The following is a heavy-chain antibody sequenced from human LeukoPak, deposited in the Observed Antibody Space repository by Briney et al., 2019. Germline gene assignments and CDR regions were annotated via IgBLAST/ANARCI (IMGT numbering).Heavy chain of an antibody. CDR1: GFTFSNYA. CDR3: AQNQWEFPA. CDR2: VSDSGRSA. D-gene: IGHD1-26*01. V-gene: IGHV3-23*01. J-gene: IGHJ5*02. Sequence: PGGSLRLSXAAFGFTFSNYAMSWVRQAPGKGQEWVSGVSDSGRSAYYADSVQGRFIISRDNSKNTLYLQMNSLRVEDTAAYFCAQNQWEFPAWGQGTLVTVSS.